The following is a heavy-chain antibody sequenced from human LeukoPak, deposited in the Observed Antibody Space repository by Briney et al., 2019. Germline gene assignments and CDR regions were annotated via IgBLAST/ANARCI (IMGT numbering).Heavy chain of an antibody. J-gene: IGHJ4*02. V-gene: IGHV5-51*01. CDR3: ARHGPATALDY. Sequence: GESLKISCKGSGYSFTTYWIGWVRRMPGKGLEWMGIIYPGDSDIRYSPSFQGQVTISADKSISTAYLQWSSLKASDTAMYYCARHGPATALDYWGQGTLVTVSS. CDR1: GYSFTTYW. D-gene: IGHD2-21*02. CDR2: IYPGDSDI.